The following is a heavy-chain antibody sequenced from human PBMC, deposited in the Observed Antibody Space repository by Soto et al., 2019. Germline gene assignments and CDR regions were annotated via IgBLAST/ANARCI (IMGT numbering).Heavy chain of an antibody. Sequence: AASVKVSCKASGYTFTNYGISWVRQAPGQGLKWMGWINTYNGNTNHAQKLQGRVTMTTDTSTSTAYMELRRLRSDDTAVYYCARGVGSGTYYNQYNWFDPWGQGTLVTVSS. V-gene: IGHV1-18*01. CDR2: INTYNGNT. J-gene: IGHJ5*02. CDR3: ARGVGSGTYYNQYNWFDP. D-gene: IGHD3-10*01. CDR1: GYTFTNYG.